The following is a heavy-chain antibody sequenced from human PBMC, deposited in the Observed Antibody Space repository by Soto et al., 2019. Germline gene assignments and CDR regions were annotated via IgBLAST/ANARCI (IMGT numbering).Heavy chain of an antibody. J-gene: IGHJ6*02. Sequence: GASVKVSCKASGYTFTSYGISWVRQAPGQGLEWMGWISAYNGNTNYAQKLQGRVTMTTDTSTSTAYMELRSLRSDDTAVYYCARDLRVVVAATPYLYPVNGMNVWGQGTTVTGSS. D-gene: IGHD2-15*01. CDR2: ISAYNGNT. CDR3: ARDLRVVVAATPYLYPVNGMNV. V-gene: IGHV1-18*01. CDR1: GYTFTSYG.